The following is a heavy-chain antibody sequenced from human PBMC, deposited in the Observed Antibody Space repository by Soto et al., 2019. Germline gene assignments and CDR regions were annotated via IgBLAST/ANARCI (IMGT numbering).Heavy chain of an antibody. CDR2: IYWDDDK. J-gene: IGHJ6*04. CDR3: VYPPSSGGCCYWFSFPGIED. Sequence: QITLKESGPTLVKPTQTVTLTCTFSGFSLSTSGVGVAWIRQPPGKALEWLALIYWDDDKRYWPSLESRLTRTSDTSKNPLILILPISNSAARIPYDRVYPPSSGGCCYWFSFPGIEDWGRVNTVNVSS. D-gene: IGHD2-15*01. V-gene: IGHV2-5*04. CDR1: GFSLSTSGVG.